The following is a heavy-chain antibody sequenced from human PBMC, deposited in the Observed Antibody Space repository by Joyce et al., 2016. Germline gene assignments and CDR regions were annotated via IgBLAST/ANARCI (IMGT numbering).Heavy chain of an antibody. D-gene: IGHD4-23*01. V-gene: IGHV3-74*03. Sequence: EVQLVESGGGLVQPGGSLRLSCAAVGFTFSSYWRYWVRKAPGTGLVWVARINRDGSSTTYADYVKCRFTISRDNAKNTLYLKMNSLRAEDTAVYYCARLRRWSGPSDCWGQGTLVTVSS. CDR1: GFTFSSYW. J-gene: IGHJ4*02. CDR3: ARLRRWSGPSDC. CDR2: INRDGSST.